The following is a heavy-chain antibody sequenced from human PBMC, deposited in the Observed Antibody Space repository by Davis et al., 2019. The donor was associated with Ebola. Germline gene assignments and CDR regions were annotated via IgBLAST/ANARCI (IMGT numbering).Heavy chain of an antibody. V-gene: IGHV3-23*01. CDR1: GFTVSSNYA. CDR3: ASLGSFFASGSYTYYYGMDV. J-gene: IGHJ6*04. Sequence: GESLKISCAASGFTVSSNYAMSWVRQAPGKGLEWVSSLSGSGYDTNYADSVKGRFTISRDNFKNTLYLQMNSLRAEDTAVYYCASLGSFFASGSYTYYYGMDVWGKGTTVTVSS. CDR2: LSGSGYDT. D-gene: IGHD1-26*01.